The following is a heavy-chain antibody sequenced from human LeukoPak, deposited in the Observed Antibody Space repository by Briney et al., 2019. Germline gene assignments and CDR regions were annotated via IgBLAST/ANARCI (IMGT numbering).Heavy chain of an antibody. D-gene: IGHD2-2*01. V-gene: IGHV3-23*01. CDR2: ISGSGGST. CDR3: AKDDGSTSCFDY. CDR1: GFTFSSYA. Sequence: PGGSLRLSCAASGFTFSSYAMSWVRQAPGKGLGWVSAISGSGGSTYYADSVKGRFTISRDNSKNTLYLQMNSLRAEDTAVYYCAKDDGSTSCFDYWGQGTLVTVSS. J-gene: IGHJ4*02.